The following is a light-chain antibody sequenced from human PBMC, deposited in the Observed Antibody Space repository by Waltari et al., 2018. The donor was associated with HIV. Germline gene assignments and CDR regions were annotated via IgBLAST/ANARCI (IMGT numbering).Light chain of an antibody. CDR2: GAS. CDR3: QQYGGSPLT. J-gene: IGKJ4*01. V-gene: IGKV3-20*01. CDR1: QSVSSSN. Sequence: EIVLTQSPGTLSLSPGERATLSCRASQSVSSSNLAWYQQKPGQAPRLLIYGASSRATGIPDRFSGRGSGTDFTLTISRVEAKDFAVYYCQQYGGSPLTFGGGTKVEIK.